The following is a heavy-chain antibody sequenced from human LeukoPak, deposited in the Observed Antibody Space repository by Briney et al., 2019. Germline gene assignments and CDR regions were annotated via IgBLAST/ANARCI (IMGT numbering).Heavy chain of an antibody. V-gene: IGHV3-21*06. D-gene: IGHD3-9*01. CDR3: ARGGLTGYSHDY. CDR2: ISSSSSYI. J-gene: IGHJ4*02. Sequence: PGGSLRLSCAASGVTFSSCSMNWVRQAPGKGLEWVSFISSSSSYIYYADSVKGRFTISRDNAKNSLYLQMNSLRAEDTAVYYCARGGLTGYSHDYWGQGTLVTVSS. CDR1: GVTFSSCS.